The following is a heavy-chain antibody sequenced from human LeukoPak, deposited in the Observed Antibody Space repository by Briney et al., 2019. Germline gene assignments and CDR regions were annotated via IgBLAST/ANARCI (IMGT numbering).Heavy chain of an antibody. Sequence: ASVKVSCKASGYTFTSYGISWVRQAPGQGLEWMGWISAYNGNTNYAQKLQGRVTMTTDTSTSTAYMELGSLRSDDTAVHYCARSSPSSSSLIPKYSWFDPWGQGTLVTVSS. CDR3: ARSSPSSSSLIPKYSWFDP. D-gene: IGHD6-13*01. CDR2: ISAYNGNT. CDR1: GYTFTSYG. V-gene: IGHV1-18*01. J-gene: IGHJ5*02.